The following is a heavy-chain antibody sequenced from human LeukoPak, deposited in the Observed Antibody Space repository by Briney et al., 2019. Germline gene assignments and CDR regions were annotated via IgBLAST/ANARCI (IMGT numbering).Heavy chain of an antibody. Sequence: ASETLSLTCTVSGGSISSSSYYWGWIRQPPGKGLEWIGTIYYSGSTYYNPSLKSRVTISVDTSKNQFSLKVTSVTAADTAMYSCAREAVHYYDSSGYFDYWGQGILVTVSS. V-gene: IGHV4-39*07. CDR2: IYYSGST. CDR3: AREAVHYYDSSGYFDY. D-gene: IGHD3-22*01. CDR1: GGSISSSSYY. J-gene: IGHJ4*02.